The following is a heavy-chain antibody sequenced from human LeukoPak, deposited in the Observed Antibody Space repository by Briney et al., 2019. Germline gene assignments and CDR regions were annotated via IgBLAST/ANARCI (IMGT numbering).Heavy chain of an antibody. CDR1: GFTFTFYA. D-gene: IGHD3-3*01. V-gene: IGHV3-23*01. CDR3: AKSRFFGVLNTEFDY. CDR2: IFGSGGST. J-gene: IGHJ4*02. Sequence: GRSLRLSCAASGFTFTFYAMTWVRQAPGKGLEWDSTIFGSGGSTYYRDSVKGRFTISRDNSKNTVDLQMNSLRAEDTAVYYCAKSRFFGVLNTEFDYWGQGTLVTVSS.